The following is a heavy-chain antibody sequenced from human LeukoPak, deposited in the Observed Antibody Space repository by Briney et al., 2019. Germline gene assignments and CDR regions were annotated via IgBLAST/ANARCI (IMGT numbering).Heavy chain of an antibody. Sequence: SSETLSLTCTVSGGSISSYYWSWIRQPPGKGLEWIGYIYYSGSTNYNPSLKGRVTISVDTSKNQFSLKLGSVTAADTAVYYCARVYASGSYGPFDYWGQGTLVTVSS. CDR2: IYYSGST. CDR1: GGSISSYY. CDR3: ARVYASGSYGPFDY. J-gene: IGHJ4*02. D-gene: IGHD3-10*01. V-gene: IGHV4-59*01.